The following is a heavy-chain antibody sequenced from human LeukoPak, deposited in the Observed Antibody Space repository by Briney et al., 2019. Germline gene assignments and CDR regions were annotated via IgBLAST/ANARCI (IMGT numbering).Heavy chain of an antibody. J-gene: IGHJ5*02. D-gene: IGHD3-10*01. V-gene: IGHV4-59*01. CDR2: IYYSGST. CDR3: AREVSYYYGSGSVNWFDP. CDR1: GGSISSYY. Sequence: PSETLSLTCTVSGGSISSYYWSWIRQPPGKGLEWIGYIYYSGSTNYNPSLKSRVTISVDTSKNQFSLKLSSVTAADTAVYYCAREVSYYYGSGSVNWFDPWGQGTLVTVSS.